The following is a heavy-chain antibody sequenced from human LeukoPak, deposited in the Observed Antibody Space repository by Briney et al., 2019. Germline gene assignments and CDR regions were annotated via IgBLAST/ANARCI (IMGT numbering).Heavy chain of an antibody. CDR3: ARVNKYGSGSYFDY. D-gene: IGHD3-10*01. J-gene: IGHJ4*02. V-gene: IGHV1-69*06. CDR2: FDPEDGET. Sequence: SVKVSCKASGGSFRNHAISWVRQAPGQGLEWMGGFDPEDGETIYAQKFQGRVTMTGDTSISTAYMELSRLRSDDTAVYYCARVNKYGSGSYFDYWGQGTLVTVSS. CDR1: GGSFRNHA.